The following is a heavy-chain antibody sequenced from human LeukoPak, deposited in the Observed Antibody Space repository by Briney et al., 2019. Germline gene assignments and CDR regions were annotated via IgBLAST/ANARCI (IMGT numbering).Heavy chain of an antibody. CDR1: GFTFSSYE. V-gene: IGHV3-48*03. J-gene: IGHJ4*02. CDR2: ISSSGSTI. Sequence: SGGSLRLSCAASGFTFSSYEMNWVRQAPGKGLEWVSYISSSGSTIYYANSVKGRFTISRDNAKNSLYLQMNSLRAEDTAVYYCARDPRGPTGYDHSGRDSFDYWGQGTLVTVSS. CDR3: ARDPRGPTGYDHSGRDSFDY. D-gene: IGHD3-22*01.